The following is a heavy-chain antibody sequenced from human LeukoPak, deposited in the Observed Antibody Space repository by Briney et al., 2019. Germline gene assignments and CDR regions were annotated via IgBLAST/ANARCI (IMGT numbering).Heavy chain of an antibody. CDR3: SRGGMIVVVITSDDAFGM. Sequence: GGSLRLSCTASGFTFGDYAMSWFRQAPGKGLEWVGCIRSKAYGGTTEYAASVKGRFTISRDDSKSIAYLQMNSLKTEDTAVYYCSRGGMIVVVITSDDAFGMWGQGTMVTVSS. CDR2: IRSKAYGGTT. CDR1: GFTFGDYA. J-gene: IGHJ3*02. D-gene: IGHD3-22*01. V-gene: IGHV3-49*03.